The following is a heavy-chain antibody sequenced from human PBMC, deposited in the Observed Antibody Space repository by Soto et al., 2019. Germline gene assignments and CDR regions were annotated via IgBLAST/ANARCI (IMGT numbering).Heavy chain of an antibody. J-gene: IGHJ5*02. CDR2: ISGSSDNI. D-gene: IGHD2-2*01. CDR1: GFTFSDYF. Sequence: QVQLVESGGGVVKPAGSLRLSCAASGFTFSDYFMSWIRQAPGKGLEWVSFISGSSDNIKYADSVKGRFTIARDNAKKALYLKMNSLRAEDTAVYYCVRDSARIVVVPRVDGDNWFDPWGQGTLVTVSS. V-gene: IGHV3-11*06. CDR3: VRDSARIVVVPRVDGDNWFDP.